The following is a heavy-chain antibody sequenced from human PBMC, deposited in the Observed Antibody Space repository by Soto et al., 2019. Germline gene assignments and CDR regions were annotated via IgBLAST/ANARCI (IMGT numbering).Heavy chain of an antibody. V-gene: IGHV1-18*01. J-gene: IGHJ4*02. Sequence: QVQLVQSGAEVKKPGASVKVSCKASGYTFTSYGISWVRQAPGQGLEWMGWISAYNGNTNYAQKLQGRVTMTTDTSTSTAYMELRSLGSDDTAVYYGARDHRGSGWYGYVDYWGQGTLVTVSS. CDR1: GYTFTSYG. CDR3: ARDHRGSGWYGYVDY. D-gene: IGHD6-19*01. CDR2: ISAYNGNT.